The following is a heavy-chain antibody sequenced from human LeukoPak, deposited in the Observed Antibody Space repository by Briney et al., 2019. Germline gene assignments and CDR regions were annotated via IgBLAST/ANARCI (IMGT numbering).Heavy chain of an antibody. Sequence: SVKFSCKASGGTFSSYAISWVRQAPGQALEWLRGIIPIFGTANYAHKFQGRVTITADESTSTAYMELSSLRSEDTALSYCATARQGYCSGASRHAPGYYSYHYGMDDWGNVTTVTASS. CDR1: GGTFSSYA. V-gene: IGHV1-69*13. J-gene: IGHJ6*04. CDR3: ATARQGYCSGASRHAPGYYSYHYGMDD. D-gene: IGHD2-15*01. CDR2: IIPIFGTA.